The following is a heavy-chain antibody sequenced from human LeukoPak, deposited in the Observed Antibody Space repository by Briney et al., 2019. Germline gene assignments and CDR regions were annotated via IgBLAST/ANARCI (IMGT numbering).Heavy chain of an antibody. J-gene: IGHJ2*01. D-gene: IGHD1-26*01. CDR2: IYSGGTT. Sequence: GGSLRLSCAASGFTVSSNYMSWVRQAPGKGLEWVSLIYSGGTTYYADSVKGRFTISRDTSKNTLYLQMNSLRAEDTAVYYCANTIRGSTYWYFDLWGRGTLVTVSS. CDR3: ANTIRGSTYWYFDL. V-gene: IGHV3-66*01. CDR1: GFTVSSNY.